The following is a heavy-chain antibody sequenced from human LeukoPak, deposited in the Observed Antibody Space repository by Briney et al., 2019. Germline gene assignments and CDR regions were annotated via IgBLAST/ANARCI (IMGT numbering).Heavy chain of an antibody. J-gene: IGHJ4*02. CDR2: ISYDGSNK. V-gene: IGHV3-30*18. CDR1: GFTFSSYG. CDR3: AKGGSSGWYPFY. Sequence: PGGSLRLSCAASGFTFSSYGMHWVRQAPGKGLEWVAVISYDGSNKYYADSVKGRFTISRDNSKNTLYLQMNSLRAEDTAVYYCAKGGSSGWYPFYWGQGTLVTVSS. D-gene: IGHD6-19*01.